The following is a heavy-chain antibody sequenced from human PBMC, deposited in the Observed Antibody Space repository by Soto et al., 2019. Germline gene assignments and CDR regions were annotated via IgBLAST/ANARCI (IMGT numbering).Heavy chain of an antibody. CDR1: GGSISSGGYY. J-gene: IGHJ4*02. D-gene: IGHD5-18*01. Sequence: SETLSLTCTVSGGSISSGGYYWSWIRQHPGKGLEWIGYIYYSGSTYYNPSLKSRVTISVDTSKNQFSLKLSSVTAADTAVYYCARAIYFVDTAMVFGSFDYWGQGTLVTVSS. CDR3: ARAIYFVDTAMVFGSFDY. V-gene: IGHV4-31*03. CDR2: IYYSGST.